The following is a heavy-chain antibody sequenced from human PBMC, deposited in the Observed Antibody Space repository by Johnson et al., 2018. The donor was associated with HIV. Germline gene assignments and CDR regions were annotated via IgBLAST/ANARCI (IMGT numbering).Heavy chain of an antibody. V-gene: IGHV3-49*04. CDR1: GFTFGDYA. CDR2: IRSKAYGGTT. CDR3: TRDFSSGWYSARVAFDI. Sequence: VQLVESGGGLVQPGRSLRLSCTTSGFTFGDYAMNWVRQAPGKGLEWVGFIRSKAYGGTTQYAASVKGRFTISRDDSKSIAYLQMNSLKTEDTAVYYCTRDFSSGWYSARVAFDIWGQGTRVTV. D-gene: IGHD6-19*01. J-gene: IGHJ3*02.